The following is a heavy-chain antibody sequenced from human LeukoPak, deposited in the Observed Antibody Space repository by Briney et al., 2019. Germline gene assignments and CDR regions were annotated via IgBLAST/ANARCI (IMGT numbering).Heavy chain of an antibody. Sequence: PGGSLRLSCAASGFTFSSYGMHWVRQAPGKGLEWVAFIRYDGSNKYYADSVKGRFTISRDNSKNTLYLQMNSLRAEDTAVHYCAKVSSGSRYYYYYGMDVWGQGTTVTVSS. CDR2: IRYDGSNK. D-gene: IGHD1-26*01. CDR3: AKVSSGSRYYYYYGMDV. J-gene: IGHJ6*02. V-gene: IGHV3-30*02. CDR1: GFTFSSYG.